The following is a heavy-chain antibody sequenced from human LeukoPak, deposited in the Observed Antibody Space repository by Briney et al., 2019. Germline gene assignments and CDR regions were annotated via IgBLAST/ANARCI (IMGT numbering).Heavy chain of an antibody. D-gene: IGHD3-22*01. CDR2: IYPGDCDT. CDR3: ARPPASTDSSGYYHHCFDY. V-gene: IGHV5-51*01. CDR1: GYRFTSYW. J-gene: IGHJ4*01. Sequence: GESLHVSCKGSGYRFTSYWIWWVSQMPGKDGQGMGSIYPGDCDTRYSPSFQGQVTISADKSISTAYLQWSHLKASDTAMYYCARPPASTDSSGYYHHCFDYWGHGNLVSVSS.